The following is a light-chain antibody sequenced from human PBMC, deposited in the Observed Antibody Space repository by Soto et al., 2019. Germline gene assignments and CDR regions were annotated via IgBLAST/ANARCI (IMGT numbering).Light chain of an antibody. CDR1: SSDVGAYNY. J-gene: IGLJ2*01. CDR2: DVN. Sequence: QSALTQPASVSEFPGQSVTISCIGTSSDVGAYNYVSWYQQHPGKAPKLIIFDVNHRPSGISNRFSGSKSGNTASLTVSGLQADDEADYYCSSFTVMHTQVFGGGTKVTVL. CDR3: SSFTVMHTQV. V-gene: IGLV2-14*03.